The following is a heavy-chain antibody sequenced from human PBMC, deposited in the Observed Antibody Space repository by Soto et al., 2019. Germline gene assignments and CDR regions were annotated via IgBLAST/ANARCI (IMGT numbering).Heavy chain of an antibody. D-gene: IGHD3-3*01. V-gene: IGHV4-39*01. CDR1: GGSISSSSYY. CDR2: IYYSGST. J-gene: IGHJ6*02. CDR3: ARPIFLEWLLDYYSYYGMDV. Sequence: SETLSLTCTVSGGSISSSSYYWGWIRQPPGKGLEWIGSIYYSGSTYYNPSLKSRVTISVDTSKNQFSLKLSSVTAADTAVYYCARPIFLEWLLDYYSYYGMDVWGQGTTVTVSS.